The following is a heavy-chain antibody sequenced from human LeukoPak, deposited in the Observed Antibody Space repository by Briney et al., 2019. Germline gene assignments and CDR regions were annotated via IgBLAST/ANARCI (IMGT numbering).Heavy chain of an antibody. V-gene: IGHV1-18*01. Sequence: SSAKVSCKASGYTFTSYGISWVRPAPGHGLERMGWISPYNGRTSYAQKLQDRGTMTTDTSTSTAYMELRSLTSDDTAVYYCARHGGNSDYFDYWGQGTLVTVSS. CDR1: GYTFTSYG. J-gene: IGHJ4*02. D-gene: IGHD4-23*01. CDR2: ISPYNGRT. CDR3: ARHGGNSDYFDY.